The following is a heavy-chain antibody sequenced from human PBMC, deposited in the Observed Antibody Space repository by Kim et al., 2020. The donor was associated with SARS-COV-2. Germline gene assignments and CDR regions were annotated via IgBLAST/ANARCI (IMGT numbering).Heavy chain of an antibody. CDR3: ARVGTQYYGSGSYYNPSDF. CDR1: GFTFSSYA. Sequence: GGSLRLSCAASGFTFSSYAMHWVRQAPGKGLEWVAVISYDGSNKYYADSVKGRFTISRDNSKNTLYLQMNSLRAEDTAVYYCARVGTQYYGSGSYYNPSDFWGQGTRVTVSS. CDR2: ISYDGSNK. J-gene: IGHJ4*02. D-gene: IGHD3-10*01. V-gene: IGHV3-30-3*01.